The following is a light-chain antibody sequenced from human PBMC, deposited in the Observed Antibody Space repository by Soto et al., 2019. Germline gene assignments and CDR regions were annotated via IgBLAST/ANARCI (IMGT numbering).Light chain of an antibody. Sequence: EIVMTPSPAAPFVSPGEKATLSCRASQSVSSNLAWYQQKPGQAPRLLIYGASTRATGIPARFSGSGSGTEFTLTISSLQSEDFAVYYCQQYNNWPRTFGQGTKVDI. CDR1: QSVSSN. CDR3: QQYNNWPRT. J-gene: IGKJ1*01. V-gene: IGKV3-15*01. CDR2: GAS.